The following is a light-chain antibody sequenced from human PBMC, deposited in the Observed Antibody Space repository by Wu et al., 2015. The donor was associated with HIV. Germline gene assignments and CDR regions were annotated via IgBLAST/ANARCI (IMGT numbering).Light chain of an antibody. CDR2: KAS. V-gene: IGKV1-5*03. Sequence: DIQMTQSPSTLSASVGDRVTITCRASQSISSWLAWYQQKPGKAPKLLIYKASSLESGVPSRFSGSGSGTEFTLTISSLQPDDFATYYCQQYNSYPRYSFGPGDQAGDQT. J-gene: IGKJ2*03. CDR3: QQYNSYPRYS. CDR1: QSISSW.